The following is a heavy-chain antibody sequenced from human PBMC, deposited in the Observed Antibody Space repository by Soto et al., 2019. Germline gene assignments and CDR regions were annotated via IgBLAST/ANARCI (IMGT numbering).Heavy chain of an antibody. V-gene: IGHV1-8*01. CDR2: MNPNSGNT. CDR1: GYTFTSYD. CDR3: ARGSIKSNWFDP. Sequence: ASGKVSCKASGYTFTSYDINWVRQATGQGLEWMGWMNPNSGNTGYAQKFQGRVTMTRNTSISTAYMELSSLRSEDTAVYYCARGSIKSNWFDPWGQGTLVTVSS. J-gene: IGHJ5*02. D-gene: IGHD3-3*02.